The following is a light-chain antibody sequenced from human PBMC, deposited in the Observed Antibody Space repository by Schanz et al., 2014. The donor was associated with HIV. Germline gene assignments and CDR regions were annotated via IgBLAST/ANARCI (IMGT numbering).Light chain of an antibody. CDR3: QQYSNWPWT. V-gene: IGKV4-1*01. CDR1: QTVLYSSNNKNY. J-gene: IGKJ1*01. Sequence: DIVMTQSPDSLAVSLGERATINCKSSQTVLYSSNNKNYLAWYQQKPGQPPKLLIYWASTRESGVPDRFSGSGSGTVFTLTISSLQSEDFAVYFCQQYSNWPWTFGLGTRVEIK. CDR2: WAS.